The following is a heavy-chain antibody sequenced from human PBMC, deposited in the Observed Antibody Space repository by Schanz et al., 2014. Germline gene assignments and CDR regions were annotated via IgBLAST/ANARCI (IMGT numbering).Heavy chain of an antibody. CDR2: ITAYNGDT. CDR3: ARGYGDSPTDF. Sequence: QVQLVQSGAEVKKPGSSVKVSCKASRSTFSSYTISWVRQAPGQGLEWMGWITAYNGDTNYTLKLQGRVTMTTDTSTGTAYMELSGLRSEDTAVYYCARGYGDSPTDFWGQGTLVTVSS. D-gene: IGHD4-17*01. V-gene: IGHV1-18*01. CDR1: RSTFSSYT. J-gene: IGHJ4*02.